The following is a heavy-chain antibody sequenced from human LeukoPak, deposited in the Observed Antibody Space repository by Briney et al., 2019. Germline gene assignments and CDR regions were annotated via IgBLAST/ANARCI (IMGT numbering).Heavy chain of an antibody. Sequence: ASVKVSCKVSGHSLNEISMYWVRQAPGKGLECMGVFDPEDGETIYAQRFKGRLTLTGDTSTDTVYMDLSSLRPEDTAVYYCATGATIPAGFDFWGQGTLVSVSS. J-gene: IGHJ4*02. V-gene: IGHV1-24*01. CDR1: GHSLNEIS. D-gene: IGHD5-24*01. CDR3: ATGATIPAGFDF. CDR2: FDPEDGET.